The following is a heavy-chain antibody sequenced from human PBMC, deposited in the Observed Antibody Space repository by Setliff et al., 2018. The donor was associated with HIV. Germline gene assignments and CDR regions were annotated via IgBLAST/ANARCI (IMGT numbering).Heavy chain of an antibody. CDR1: GVSVSRDGYY. D-gene: IGHD3-16*01. CDR2: ISYIGTT. CDR3: ARVVLLEPLTPGGTFDI. V-gene: IGHV4-31*03. J-gene: IGHJ3*02. Sequence: LSLTCTVSGVSVSRDGYYWSWIRQLPGKDLEWIAFISYIGTTFYNPSLKSRLTISRVPAKNQFSLKLSSVTAADTAVYYCARVVLLEPLTPGGTFDIWGQGTTVTASS.